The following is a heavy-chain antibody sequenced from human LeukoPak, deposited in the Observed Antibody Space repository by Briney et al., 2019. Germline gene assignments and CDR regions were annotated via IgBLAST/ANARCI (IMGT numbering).Heavy chain of an antibody. CDR3: ARDRRAIFGVVIIDY. CDR1: GYTFTSYY. CDR2: INPSGGST. Sequence: ASVKVSCKASGYTFTSYYMHWVRQAPGQGLEWVGIINPSGGSTSYAQKFQGRVTMTRDTSTSTVYMELSSLRSEDTAVYYCARDRRAIFGVVIIDYWGQGTLVTVSS. J-gene: IGHJ4*02. D-gene: IGHD3-3*01. V-gene: IGHV1-46*01.